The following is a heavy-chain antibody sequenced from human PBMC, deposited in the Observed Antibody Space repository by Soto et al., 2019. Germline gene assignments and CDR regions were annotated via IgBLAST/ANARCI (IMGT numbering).Heavy chain of an antibody. CDR1: GGSISSGGYS. J-gene: IGHJ5*02. D-gene: IGHD2-15*01. V-gene: IGHV4-30-2*01. CDR2: IYHSGST. Sequence: SETLSLTCAVSGGSISSGGYSWSWIRQPPGKGLEWIGYIYHSGSTYYNPSLKSRVTISVDRSKNQFSLKLSSVTAADTAVYYCARHLPYCSGGSCLNWFDPWGQGTLVTVSS. CDR3: ARHLPYCSGGSCLNWFDP.